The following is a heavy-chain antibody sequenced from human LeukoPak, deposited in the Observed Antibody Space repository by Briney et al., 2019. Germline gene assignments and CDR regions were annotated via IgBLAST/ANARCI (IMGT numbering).Heavy chain of an antibody. CDR3: ARDRPYGSGSRAFDI. CDR1: GFTFSSYA. CDR2: VSGNGGST. Sequence: GGSLRLSCAASGFTFSSYAMTWVRQAPGKGLEWVSSVSGNGGSTYYADSVKGRFTISRDNSKNTLYLQMNSLRAEDTAVYYCARDRPYGSGSRAFDIWGQGTMVTVSS. V-gene: IGHV3-23*01. D-gene: IGHD3-10*01. J-gene: IGHJ3*02.